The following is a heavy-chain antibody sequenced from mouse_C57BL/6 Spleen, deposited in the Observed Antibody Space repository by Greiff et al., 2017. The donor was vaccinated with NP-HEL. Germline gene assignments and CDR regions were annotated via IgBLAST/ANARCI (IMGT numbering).Heavy chain of an antibody. CDR2: INPNNGGT. V-gene: IGHV1-18*01. Sequence: EVQLQQSGPELVKPGASVKIPCKASGYTFTDYNMDWVKQSHGKSLEWIGDINPNNGGTIYNQKFKGNATLTVDKSSSTAYMELRSLTSEDTAVYYCARKGLGRGYWYFDVWGTGTTVTVSS. J-gene: IGHJ1*03. CDR3: ARKGLGRGYWYFDV. CDR1: GYTFTDYN. D-gene: IGHD4-1*01.